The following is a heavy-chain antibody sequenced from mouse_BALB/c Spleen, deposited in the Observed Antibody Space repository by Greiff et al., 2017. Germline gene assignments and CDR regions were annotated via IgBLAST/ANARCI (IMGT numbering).Heavy chain of an antibody. J-gene: IGHJ2*01. D-gene: IGHD1-1*01. V-gene: IGHV14-3*02. CDR3: ANHGSSYGYFDY. CDR1: GFNIKDTY. Sequence: VQLQQSGAELVKPGASVKLSCTASGFNIKDTYMHWVKQRPEQGLEWIGRIDPANGNTKYDPKFQGKATITADTSSNTAYLQLSSLTSEDTAVYYCANHGSSYGYFDYWGQGTTLTVSS. CDR2: IDPANGNT.